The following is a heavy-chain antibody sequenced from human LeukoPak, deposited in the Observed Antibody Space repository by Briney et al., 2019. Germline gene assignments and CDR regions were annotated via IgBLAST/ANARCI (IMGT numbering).Heavy chain of an antibody. D-gene: IGHD4-17*01. V-gene: IGHV4-61*09. Sequence: SETLSLTCTVSGDSLTSGSRYWSWIRQPAGKGLEWIGHFYSSTRTTYNPSLESRVTISGDRAKNQFSLELDSVTAADTAVYFCARCMSELDYGDYAYYYHMDVWCKGTTVTVSS. CDR3: ARCMSELDYGDYAYYYHMDV. CDR2: FYSSTRT. J-gene: IGHJ6*04. CDR1: GDSLTSGSRY.